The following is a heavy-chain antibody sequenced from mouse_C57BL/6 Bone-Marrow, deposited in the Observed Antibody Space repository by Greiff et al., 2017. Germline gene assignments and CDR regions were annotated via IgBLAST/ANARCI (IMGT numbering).Heavy chain of an antibody. J-gene: IGHJ3*01. CDR2: IDPETGGT. CDR1: GYTFTDYE. CDR3: TGRNWFAY. Sequence: VQLQESGAELVRPGASVTLSCKASGYTFTDYEMHWVKQTPVHGLEWIGAIDPETGGTAYNQKFKGKAILTADKSSSTAYMELRSLTSEDSAVYYCTGRNWFAYWGQGTLVTVSA. V-gene: IGHV1-15*01.